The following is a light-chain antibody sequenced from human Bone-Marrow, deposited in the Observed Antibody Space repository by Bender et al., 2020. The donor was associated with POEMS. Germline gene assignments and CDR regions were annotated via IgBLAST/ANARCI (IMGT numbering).Light chain of an antibody. J-gene: IGLJ3*02. Sequence: QSALTQPASVSGSPGQSITISCTGTSSDVGSYNLVSWYQQYPGKAPKLMIYEVSKRPSGVSNRFSGSRSGTSASLAISGLQSEDEADYYCAVWDDSLNGWVFGGGTKLTVL. CDR3: AVWDDSLNGWV. V-gene: IGLV2-14*02. CDR1: SSDVGSYNL. CDR2: EVS.